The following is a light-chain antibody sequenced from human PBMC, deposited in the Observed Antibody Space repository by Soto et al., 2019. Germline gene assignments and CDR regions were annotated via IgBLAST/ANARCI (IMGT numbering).Light chain of an antibody. CDR2: ENN. V-gene: IGLV1-51*02. CDR1: SSNIGNNY. J-gene: IGLJ2*01. CDR3: GTWGSSLSAVV. Sequence: QSVLTQPPSVSAAPGQTVTISCSGSSSNIGNNYVSWYQQLPGTAPKLLIYENNKRPSGIPDRFSGSKSGTSATLGITGLQAGDEADYYCGTWGSSLSAVVFGGGTKLTV.